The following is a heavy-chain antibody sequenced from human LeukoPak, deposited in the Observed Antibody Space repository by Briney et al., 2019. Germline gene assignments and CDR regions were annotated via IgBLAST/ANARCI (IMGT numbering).Heavy chain of an antibody. J-gene: IGHJ6*04. V-gene: IGHV4-34*01. CDR1: GGSFSGYS. Sequence: SETLSLTCAVYGGSFSGYSWSWIRQPPGKGLEWIGEINHSGSTNYNPSPKSRVTISVDTSKNQFSLKLSSVTAADTAVYYCARGRGYCSSTSCCYYYYGMDVWGKGTTVTVSS. CDR2: INHSGST. CDR3: ARGRGYCSSTSCCYYYYGMDV. D-gene: IGHD2-2*01.